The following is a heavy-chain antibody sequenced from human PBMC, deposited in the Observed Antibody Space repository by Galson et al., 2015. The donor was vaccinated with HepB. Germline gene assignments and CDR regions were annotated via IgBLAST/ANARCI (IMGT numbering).Heavy chain of an antibody. J-gene: IGHJ4*02. CDR3: ARGTHPRSYSSSWSFDY. Sequence: SLRLSCAASGFTFSSYAMHWVRQAPGKGLEWVAVISYGGRNKYYADSVKGRFTISRDNSKNTLYLQMNSLRAEDTAVYYCARGTHPRSYSSSWSFDYWGQGTLVTVSP. CDR1: GFTFSSYA. CDR2: ISYGGRNK. V-gene: IGHV3-30*04. D-gene: IGHD6-13*01.